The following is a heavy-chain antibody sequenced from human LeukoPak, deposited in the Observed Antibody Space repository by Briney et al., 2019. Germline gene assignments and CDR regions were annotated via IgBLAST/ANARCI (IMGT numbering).Heavy chain of an antibody. Sequence: GGSLRLSCAAFGFTFSSYVMSWVRQAPGKGLEWVSTLSVTGGSTYYADSVKGRFTISRDNSKNTLYLQMNTLRVEDTAVYYCAKGGMVRGEYDYWGQGTLVTVSS. V-gene: IGHV3-23*01. J-gene: IGHJ4*02. CDR2: LSVTGGST. CDR1: GFTFSSYV. CDR3: AKGGMVRGEYDY. D-gene: IGHD3-10*01.